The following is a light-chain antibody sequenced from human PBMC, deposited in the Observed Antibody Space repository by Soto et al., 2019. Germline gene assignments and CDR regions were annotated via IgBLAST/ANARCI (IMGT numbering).Light chain of an antibody. V-gene: IGKV3-20*01. Sequence: EIVLTQSPGTLSLSPGERATLSCRASQTISKNYLAWYQQKPGQAPRPLIYHASTRAAGIPDRFSGSGSGTDFTLTISRLEPEDFGVYFCQQYASSPLSFGGGTKVEI. CDR3: QQYASSPLS. CDR2: HAS. CDR1: QTISKNY. J-gene: IGKJ4*01.